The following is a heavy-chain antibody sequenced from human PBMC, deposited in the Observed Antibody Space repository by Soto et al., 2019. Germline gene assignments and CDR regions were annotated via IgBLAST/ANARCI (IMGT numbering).Heavy chain of an antibody. CDR1: GYSFTSYW. J-gene: IGHJ4*02. D-gene: IGHD3-9*01. Sequence: PGESLKISCKGSGYSFTSYWIGWVRQMPGKGLEWMGIIYPGDSDTRYSPSFQGQVTISADKSISTAYLQWSSLKASDTVMYYCARQGEYYDILTGPLIAYWGQGTLVTVSS. V-gene: IGHV5-51*01. CDR3: ARQGEYYDILTGPLIAY. CDR2: IYPGDSDT.